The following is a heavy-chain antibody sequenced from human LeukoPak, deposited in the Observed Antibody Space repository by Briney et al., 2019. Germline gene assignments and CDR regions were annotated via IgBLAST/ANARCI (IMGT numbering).Heavy chain of an antibody. J-gene: IGHJ3*02. CDR1: GGTFSSNA. V-gene: IGHV1-69*06. D-gene: IGHD2-21*02. CDR2: IIPIFGTA. Sequence: ASVKVSCKASGGTFSSNAISWVRQAPGQGLEWMGGIIPIFGTAKYAQKFQGRVTITADKSTSTAYMELSSLRSEDTAVYYCARDEVTAASDAFDIWGQGTMVTVSS. CDR3: ARDEVTAASDAFDI.